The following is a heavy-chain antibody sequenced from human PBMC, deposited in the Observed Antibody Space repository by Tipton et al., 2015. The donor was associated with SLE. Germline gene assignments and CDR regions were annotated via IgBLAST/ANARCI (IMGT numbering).Heavy chain of an antibody. Sequence: VQLGQSGGGLVQPGGTLRLSCAASGFTFSNYAMSWVRQAPGKGLEWISGMIGNGREIYYADSVKGRFTISRDNAKNTLYLQMNSLRAEDTAIYYCGTVFDFWGQGTMVTVSS. CDR2: MIGNGREI. CDR1: GFTFSNYA. V-gene: IGHV3-23*04. J-gene: IGHJ3*01. CDR3: GTVFDF.